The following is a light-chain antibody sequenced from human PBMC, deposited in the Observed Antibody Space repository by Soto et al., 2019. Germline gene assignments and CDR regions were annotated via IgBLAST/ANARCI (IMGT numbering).Light chain of an antibody. CDR1: SSNIGAGYD. CDR3: QSYDSSLSGYV. V-gene: IGLV1-40*01. CDR2: GSS. J-gene: IGLJ1*01. Sequence: QSVLTQPPSVSGAPGQRVTISCTGSSSNIGAGYDIHWYQQIPGTAPKLLMYGSSNRPSGVPDRFSGSKSGTSASLAITGLQAEDEADYYCQSYDSSLSGYVFGTGTQLTVL.